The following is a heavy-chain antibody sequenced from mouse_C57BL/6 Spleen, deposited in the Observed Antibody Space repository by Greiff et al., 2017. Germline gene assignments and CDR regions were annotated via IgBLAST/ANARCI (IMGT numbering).Heavy chain of an antibody. Sequence: VQLQQSGPGLVQPSQSLSITCTVSGFSLTSYGVHWVRQSPGKGLEWLGVIWSGGSTDYNAAFISRLSISKDNSKSQVFFKMNSLQADDTAIYYCARNGYDYDDFYYAMDYWGQGTSVTVSS. CDR3: ARNGYDYDDFYYAMDY. D-gene: IGHD2-4*01. CDR1: GFSLTSYG. V-gene: IGHV2-2*01. J-gene: IGHJ4*01. CDR2: IWSGGST.